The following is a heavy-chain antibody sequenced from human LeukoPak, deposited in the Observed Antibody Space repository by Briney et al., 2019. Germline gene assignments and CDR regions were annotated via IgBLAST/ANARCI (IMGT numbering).Heavy chain of an antibody. CDR2: INHSGST. D-gene: IGHD4-17*01. CDR1: GGSFSGYY. V-gene: IGHV4-34*01. Sequence: SETLSLTCAVYGGSFSGYYWSWIRQPPGKGLEWIGEINHSGSTNYNPSLKSRVAMSVDTSKNQFSLKLTSVTAADTAVYYCARPLQGRTVTLHYWGQGTLVTVSS. CDR3: ARPLQGRTVTLHY. J-gene: IGHJ4*02.